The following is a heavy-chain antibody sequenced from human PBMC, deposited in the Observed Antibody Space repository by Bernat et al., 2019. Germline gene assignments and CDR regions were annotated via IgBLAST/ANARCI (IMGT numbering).Heavy chain of an antibody. CDR2: INAGNGNT. D-gene: IGHD3-10*01. CDR1: GYTFTSYA. J-gene: IGHJ4*02. Sequence: QVQLVQSGAEVKKPGASVKVSCKASGYTFTSYAMHWVRQAPGQRLEWMGWINAGNGNTKYSQKFQGRVTITRDTSASTAYMELSSLRSEDTAVYYCARGGRFGESSFDYWGQGTLVTVSS. CDR3: ARGGRFGESSFDY. V-gene: IGHV1-3*01.